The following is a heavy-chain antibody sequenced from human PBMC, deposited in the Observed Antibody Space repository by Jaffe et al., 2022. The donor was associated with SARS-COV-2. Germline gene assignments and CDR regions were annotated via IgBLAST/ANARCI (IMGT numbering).Heavy chain of an antibody. V-gene: IGHV1-58*02. CDR3: AADRNTERWAYY. J-gene: IGHJ4*02. D-gene: IGHD1-26*01. CDR1: GFTFHIST. CDR2: IGVGSGNT. Sequence: QMQLVQSGPEVKKPGTSVKVSCKASGFTFHISTMQWVRQARGQRPECIGWIGVGSGNTNYAQKFQERVTITRDISTNTAYLELSSLTSEDTAVYYCAADRNTERWAYYWGQGTLVTVSS.